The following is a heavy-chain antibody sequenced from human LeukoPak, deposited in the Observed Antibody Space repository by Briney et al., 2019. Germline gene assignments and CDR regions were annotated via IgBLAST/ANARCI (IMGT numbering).Heavy chain of an antibody. CDR3: ARHWYSNYYMDV. J-gene: IGHJ6*03. CDR1: GGSISSYY. V-gene: IGHV4-59*04. CDR2: IYYSGST. D-gene: IGHD4-11*01. Sequence: SETLSLTCTVSGGSISSYYWSWIRQPPGKGLEWIGYIYYSGSTYYNPSLKSRVTISVDTSKNQFSLKLSSVTAADTAVYYCARHWYSNYYMDVWGKGTTVTVSS.